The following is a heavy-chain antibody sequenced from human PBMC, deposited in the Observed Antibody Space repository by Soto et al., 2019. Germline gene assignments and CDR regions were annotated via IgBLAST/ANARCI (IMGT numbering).Heavy chain of an antibody. V-gene: IGHV1-3*01. D-gene: IGHD1-26*01. CDR1: GYTFTSYS. J-gene: IGHJ4*02. CDR3: ARENFPESGSYYDH. Sequence: ASVKVSCKASGYTFTSYSIHWARQAPGQGLEWMGWIVAGSGHTDYSQNFQGRVTITRDTSTNTAYMELSTLRSEDTAIYYCARENFPESGSYYDHCGQGTLVTFSS. CDR2: IVAGSGHT.